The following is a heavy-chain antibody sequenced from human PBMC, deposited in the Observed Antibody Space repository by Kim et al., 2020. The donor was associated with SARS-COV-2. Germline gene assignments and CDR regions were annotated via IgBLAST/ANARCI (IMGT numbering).Heavy chain of an antibody. D-gene: IGHD3-9*01. CDR1: GGSISSSSYY. Sequence: SETLSLTCTVSGGSISSSSYYWGWIRQPPGKGLEWIGSIYYSGSTYYNPSLKSRVTISVDTSKNQFSLKLSSVTAADTAVYYCARRNDILTGYYKDYWGQGTLVTVSS. CDR3: ARRNDILTGYYKDY. CDR2: IYYSGST. J-gene: IGHJ4*02. V-gene: IGHV4-39*01.